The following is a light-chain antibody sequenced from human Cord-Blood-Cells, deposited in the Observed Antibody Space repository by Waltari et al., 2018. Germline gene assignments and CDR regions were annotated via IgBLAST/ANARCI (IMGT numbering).Light chain of an antibody. V-gene: IGLV2-14*01. J-gene: IGLJ1*01. CDR3: SSYTSSSTWV. CDR2: DVS. Sequence: QSALTQPASVSGPPGQSISISCTGTSSYVGGFNYVSWYQQHPGKAPKLMIYDVSKRPSGVSNRFSGSKSGNTASLTITGLQAEDEADYYCSSYTSSSTWVFGTGTKVTVL. CDR1: SSYVGGFNY.